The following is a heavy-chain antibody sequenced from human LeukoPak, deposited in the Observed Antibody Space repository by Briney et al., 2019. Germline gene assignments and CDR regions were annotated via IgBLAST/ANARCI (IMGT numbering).Heavy chain of an antibody. V-gene: IGHV4-59*01. CDR2: IYYSGST. CDR1: GGSISSYY. J-gene: IGHJ5*02. CDR3: ARSWGRYFDWLPQNWFDP. Sequence: SETLSLTCTVSGGSISSYYWSWIRQPPGKGLEWIGYIYYSGSTNYNPSLKSRVTISVDTSKNQFSLKLSSVTAADTAVYYCARSWGRYFDWLPQNWFDPWGQGTLVTVSS. D-gene: IGHD3-9*01.